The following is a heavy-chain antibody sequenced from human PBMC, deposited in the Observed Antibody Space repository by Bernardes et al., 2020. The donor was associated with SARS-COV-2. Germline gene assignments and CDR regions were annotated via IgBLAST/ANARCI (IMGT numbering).Heavy chain of an antibody. D-gene: IGHD5-18*01. CDR2: THYSGNT. J-gene: IGHJ5*02. CDR1: GAPIRSGGDY. Sequence: SETLSLTCTASGAPIRSGGDYCTSTRQPPGKGLECTGYTHYSGNTHYNPSPKSPPTISVDPSENQFSLKLRSVTAADTAVYYCASGTGIELWLGGNWFDPWGQGRLVTVSS. CDR3: ASGTGIELWLGGNWFDP. V-gene: IGHV4-31*01.